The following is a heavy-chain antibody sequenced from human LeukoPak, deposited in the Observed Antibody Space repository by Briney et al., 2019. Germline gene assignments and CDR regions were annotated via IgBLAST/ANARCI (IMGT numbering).Heavy chain of an antibody. D-gene: IGHD3-10*01. CDR3: AEFQRITMVRGVFDAFDI. Sequence: GGSLRLSCAASGFTFSSYAMSWVRQAPGKGLEWVSAISGSGGSTYYADSVKGRFTISRDNSKNTLYLQMNSLRAEDTAVYYCAEFQRITMVRGVFDAFDIWGQGTMVTVSS. CDR2: ISGSGGST. J-gene: IGHJ3*02. V-gene: IGHV3-23*01. CDR1: GFTFSSYA.